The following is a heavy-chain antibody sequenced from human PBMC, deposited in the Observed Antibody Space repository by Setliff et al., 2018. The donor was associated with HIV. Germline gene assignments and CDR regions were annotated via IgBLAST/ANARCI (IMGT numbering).Heavy chain of an antibody. D-gene: IGHD6-19*01. CDR1: GGSISSSSYY. V-gene: IGHV4-61*05. Sequence: SETLSLTCTVSGGSISSSSYYWGWIRQPPGKGLEWIGYIYYNGNTNYNPTLNSRGTISVDTSKNQFSLKLRSVTAADTAVYYCARSFGIAVAGYFDYWGQGTQVTVSS. CDR2: IYYNGNT. J-gene: IGHJ4*02. CDR3: ARSFGIAVAGYFDY.